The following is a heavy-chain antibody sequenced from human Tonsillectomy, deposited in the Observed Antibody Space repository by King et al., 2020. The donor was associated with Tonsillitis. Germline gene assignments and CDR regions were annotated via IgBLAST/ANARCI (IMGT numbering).Heavy chain of an antibody. V-gene: IGHV3-33*05. D-gene: IGHD6-19*01. CDR3: AREARWLVHFDY. J-gene: IGHJ4*02. Sequence: VQLVESGGGVVQPGRSLRLSCAASGFTFSSYGMHWVRQAPGKGLEWVAVISYDGSNKYYADSVKGRFTISRDNSKNTLYLQMNSLRAEDTAVYYCAREARWLVHFDYWSQGTLVTVSS. CDR2: ISYDGSNK. CDR1: GFTFSSYG.